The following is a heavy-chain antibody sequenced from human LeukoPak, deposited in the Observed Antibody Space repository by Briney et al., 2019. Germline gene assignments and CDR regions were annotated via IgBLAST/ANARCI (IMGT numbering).Heavy chain of an antibody. Sequence: ASVKVSCKASGYTFTAYYMHWVRQAPGQGLEWMGWINPNSGGTKYVQKFEGRVTMTRDTSISTAYLELSRLRSDDTAVYYCATVVVNWNYLNYWGQGTLVTVSS. CDR3: ATVVVNWNYLNY. CDR1: GYTFTAYY. CDR2: INPNSGGT. D-gene: IGHD1-7*01. J-gene: IGHJ4*02. V-gene: IGHV1-2*02.